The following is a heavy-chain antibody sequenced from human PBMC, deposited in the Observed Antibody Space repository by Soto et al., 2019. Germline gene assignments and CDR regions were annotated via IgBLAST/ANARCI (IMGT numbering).Heavy chain of an antibody. J-gene: IGHJ3*01. D-gene: IGHD3-22*01. Sequence: SGPTLVNPTQTLTLTCTFSGFSLSTSGVGVGWTRQPPGKALEWLAHIFANDEESYNTSLRSRLTISRDTSKNQVVLTMTNMDPVDTATYYCARMGDYYDNAGDAFDLWGQGTRVTVSS. CDR2: IFANDEE. V-gene: IGHV2-5*01. CDR3: ARMGDYYDNAGDAFDL. CDR1: GFSLSTSGVG.